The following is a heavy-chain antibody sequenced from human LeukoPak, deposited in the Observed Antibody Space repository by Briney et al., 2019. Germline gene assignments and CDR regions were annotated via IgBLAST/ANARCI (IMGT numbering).Heavy chain of an antibody. Sequence: PGGSLRLSCATSGFTFNNAWMSWVRQAPGKGLEWVGRIKSQTDGGTADYATPVKGRFTISRDDSKNTLYLQLDSLKTEDTAVYYCATDRQPAAFFDSWGQGTLVTVSS. CDR1: GFTFNNAW. J-gene: IGHJ4*02. D-gene: IGHD2-2*01. CDR3: ATDRQPAAFFDS. V-gene: IGHV3-15*01. CDR2: IKSQTDGGTA.